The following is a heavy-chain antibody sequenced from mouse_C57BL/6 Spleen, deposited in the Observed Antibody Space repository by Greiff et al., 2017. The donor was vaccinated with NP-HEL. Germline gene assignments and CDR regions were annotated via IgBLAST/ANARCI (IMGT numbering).Heavy chain of an antibody. Sequence: ESGPGMVKPSQSLSLTCTVTGYSITSGYDWHWIRHFPGNKLEWMGYISYSGSTNYNPSLKSRISITHDTSKNHFFLKLNSVTTEDTATYYCASSLYGSSYWYFEGWGTGTTVTVSS. CDR3: ASSLYGSSYWYFEG. CDR1: GYSITSGYD. D-gene: IGHD1-1*01. CDR2: ISYSGST. J-gene: IGHJ1*03. V-gene: IGHV3-1*01.